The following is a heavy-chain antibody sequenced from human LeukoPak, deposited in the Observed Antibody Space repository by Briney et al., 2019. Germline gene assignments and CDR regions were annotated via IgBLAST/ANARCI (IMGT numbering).Heavy chain of an antibody. D-gene: IGHD3-22*01. Sequence: GGSLRLSCAASGFTFSSYAMHWVRRAPGKGLEWVAVISYDGSNKYYADSVKGRFTISRDNSKNTLYLQMNSLRAEDTAVYYCARGGNDYYDSSGYYLYWGQGTLVTVSS. CDR1: GFTFSSYA. CDR3: ARGGNDYYDSSGYYLY. J-gene: IGHJ4*02. CDR2: ISYDGSNK. V-gene: IGHV3-30*04.